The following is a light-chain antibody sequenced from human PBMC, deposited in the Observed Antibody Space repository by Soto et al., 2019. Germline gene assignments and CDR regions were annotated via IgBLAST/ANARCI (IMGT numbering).Light chain of an antibody. CDR1: KSITYY. J-gene: IGKJ1*01. Sequence: DIQMTQSPSSLSASVEDRVTITCLASKSITYYLNWYQQKPGKAPKLLIHAASSLQSGVPSRFSGSGSGTDFPLTISSLQPEDFATYYFQQSYSTPQTFGQGTKVEIK. CDR2: AAS. CDR3: QQSYSTPQT. V-gene: IGKV1-39*01.